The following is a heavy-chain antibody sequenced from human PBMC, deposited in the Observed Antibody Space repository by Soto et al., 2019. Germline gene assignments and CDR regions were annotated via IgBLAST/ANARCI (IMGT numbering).Heavy chain of an antibody. CDR3: AKAVYYYDSSGYSPSNDY. Sequence: PGGSLRLSCAASGFTFSSYAMSWVRQAPGKGLEWVSAISGSGGSTYYADSVKGRFTISRDNSKNTLYLQMNSLRAEDTAVYYCAKAVYYYDSSGYSPSNDYWGQGTLVTVSS. D-gene: IGHD3-22*01. CDR2: ISGSGGST. CDR1: GFTFSSYA. V-gene: IGHV3-23*01. J-gene: IGHJ4*02.